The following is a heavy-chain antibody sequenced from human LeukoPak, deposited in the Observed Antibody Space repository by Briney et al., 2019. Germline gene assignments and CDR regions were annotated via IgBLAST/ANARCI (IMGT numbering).Heavy chain of an antibody. CDR1: GFTFSTSW. V-gene: IGHV3-7*01. J-gene: IGHJ4*02. D-gene: IGHD5-18*01. CDR3: ADLGHSD. Sequence: GGSLRLSCAASGFTFSTSWMTWVRQAPGKGLEWVATIKDDGRDKFYVDSVKGRFTISRDNAKNSPYLQMNSLRVEDTVVYFCADLGHSDWGQGTLVTVSS. CDR2: IKDDGRDK.